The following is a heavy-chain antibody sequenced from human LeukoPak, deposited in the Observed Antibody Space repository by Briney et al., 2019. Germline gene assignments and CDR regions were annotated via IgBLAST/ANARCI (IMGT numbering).Heavy chain of an antibody. Sequence: GRSLRLSCAASGFTFSSYGMHWVRQAPGKGLEWVASVSYDGSDKNYADSVKGRFTISRDNSDNTLYLQMNSLGAEDTAVYYCAKASSYDSSGYYYYFDYWGQGTLVTVSS. J-gene: IGHJ4*02. CDR3: AKASSYDSSGYYYYFDY. V-gene: IGHV3-30*18. CDR1: GFTFSSYG. CDR2: VSYDGSDK. D-gene: IGHD3-22*01.